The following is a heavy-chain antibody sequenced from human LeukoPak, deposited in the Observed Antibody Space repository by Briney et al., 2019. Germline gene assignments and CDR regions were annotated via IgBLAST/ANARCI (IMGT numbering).Heavy chain of an antibody. CDR3: PRGYDSGYYPPPLDY. V-gene: IGHV3-48*02. CDR1: GFIFSNFR. Sequence: PGGSLRLSCVASGFIFSNFRMDWVRQAPGKGLEWISYITKTSTSMYYADSVKGRFTISRDNGKNSLFLQMNSLRDADTAVYYCPRGYDSGYYPPPLDYWGQGTLVTVSS. CDR2: ITKTSTSM. D-gene: IGHD3-22*01. J-gene: IGHJ4*02.